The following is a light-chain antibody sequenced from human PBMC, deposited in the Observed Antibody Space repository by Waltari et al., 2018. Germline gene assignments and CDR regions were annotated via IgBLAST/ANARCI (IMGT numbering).Light chain of an antibody. V-gene: IGLV3-25*03. CDR3: LSADSSGTSKV. Sequence: GDALPKQYAFWYQQKPGQAPVLIIDKDTQRPSGIPERFSGSSSGTTVTMTISGVQAEDEADYYCLSADSSGTSKVFGGGTKLTVL. J-gene: IGLJ3*02. CDR2: KDT. CDR1: ALPKQY.